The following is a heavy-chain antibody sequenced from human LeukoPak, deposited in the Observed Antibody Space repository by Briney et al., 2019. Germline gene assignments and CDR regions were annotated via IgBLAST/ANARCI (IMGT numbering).Heavy chain of an antibody. Sequence: ASVKVSCKASGYTFTGYYMHWVRQAPGQGLEWMGWINPNSGGTNYAQKFQGRVTMTRDTSISTAYMELSRLRSDDTAVYYCARDAYYDILTGWDAYYYMDVWGKGTTVTISS. CDR2: INPNSGGT. V-gene: IGHV1-2*02. CDR3: ARDAYYDILTGWDAYYYMDV. D-gene: IGHD3-9*01. CDR1: GYTFTGYY. J-gene: IGHJ6*03.